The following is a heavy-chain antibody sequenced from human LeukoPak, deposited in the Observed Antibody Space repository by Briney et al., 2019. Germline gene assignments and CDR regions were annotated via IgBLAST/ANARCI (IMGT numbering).Heavy chain of an antibody. V-gene: IGHV3-30*03. D-gene: IGHD6-13*01. Sequence: GGSLRLSCAASGFTFSSYGMHWVRQAPGKGLEWVAVISYDGSNKYYADSVKGRFTISRDNSKNTLYLQMNSLRAEDTAVYYCARTPRQQQLVWVDYWGQGTLVTVSS. CDR3: ARTPRQQQLVWVDY. J-gene: IGHJ4*02. CDR1: GFTFSSYG. CDR2: ISYDGSNK.